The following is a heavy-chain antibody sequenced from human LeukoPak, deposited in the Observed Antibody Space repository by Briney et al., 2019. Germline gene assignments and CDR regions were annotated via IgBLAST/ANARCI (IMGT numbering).Heavy chain of an antibody. Sequence: SETLSLTCTVSGGSISSSSYYWGWIRQPPGKGLEWIGSIYYSGSTYYNPSLKSRVTISVDTSKNQFSLKLSSVTAADTAVYYCARLGNSDSSSWYLFDYWGQGTLVTVSS. CDR1: GGSISSSSYY. CDR3: ARLGNSDSSSWYLFDY. V-gene: IGHV4-39*01. D-gene: IGHD6-13*01. J-gene: IGHJ4*02. CDR2: IYYSGST.